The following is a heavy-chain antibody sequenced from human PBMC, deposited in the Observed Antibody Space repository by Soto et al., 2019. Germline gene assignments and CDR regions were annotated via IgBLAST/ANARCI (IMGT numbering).Heavy chain of an antibody. D-gene: IGHD3-9*01. J-gene: IGHJ4*02. V-gene: IGHV3-33*01. CDR2: IWYDGSNK. CDR3: ARSGGRYFDWLLCHFDY. CDR1: GFTFSSYG. Sequence: GGSLRLSCAASGFTFSSYGMHWVRQAPGKGLEWVAVIWYDGSNKYYADSVKGRFTISRDNSKNTLYLQVNSLRAEDTAVYYCARSGGRYFDWLLCHFDYWGQGTLVTVSS.